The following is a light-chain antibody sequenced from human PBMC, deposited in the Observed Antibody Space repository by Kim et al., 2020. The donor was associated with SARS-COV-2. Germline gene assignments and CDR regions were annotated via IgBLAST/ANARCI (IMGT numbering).Light chain of an antibody. CDR2: QAS. Sequence: ASLGDRVTITCRASQVINTYLAWYQQKPGRAPNLLIYQASNLHIGVPSRFSGSASGTEFTLTISSLQPDDVATYYCQHYIRFPYTFGQGTKLEI. CDR3: QHYIRFPYT. CDR1: QVINTY. J-gene: IGKJ2*01. V-gene: IGKV1-5*01.